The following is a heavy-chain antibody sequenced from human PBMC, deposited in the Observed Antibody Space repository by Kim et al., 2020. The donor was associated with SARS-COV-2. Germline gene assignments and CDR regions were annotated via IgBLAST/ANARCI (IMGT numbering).Heavy chain of an antibody. V-gene: IGHV3-48*02. J-gene: IGHJ6*02. CDR1: GFTFSSYS. D-gene: IGHD6-19*01. CDR3: ARDIVSGIFPIAVAGTYYYYGMDV. Sequence: GGSLRLSCAASGFTFSSYSMNWVRQAPGKGLECVSYISSSSSTIYYADSVKGRFTISRDNAKNSLYLQMNSLRDEDTAVYYCARDIVSGIFPIAVAGTYYYYGMDVWGQGTTVTVSS. CDR2: ISSSSSTI.